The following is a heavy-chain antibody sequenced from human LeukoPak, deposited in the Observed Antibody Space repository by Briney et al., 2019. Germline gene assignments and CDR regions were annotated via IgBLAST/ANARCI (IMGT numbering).Heavy chain of an antibody. J-gene: IGHJ4*02. CDR3: ARIYCSSTSCYLLDY. V-gene: IGHV1-2*02. CDR1: GYTFTGYY. CDR2: IDPNSGGT. Sequence: ASVKVSCKASGYTFTGYYMHWVRQAPGQGLEWMGWIDPNSGGTNYAQKFQGRVTMTRDTSISTAYMELSRLRSDDTAVYYCARIYCSSTSCYLLDYWGQGTLVTVSS. D-gene: IGHD2-2*01.